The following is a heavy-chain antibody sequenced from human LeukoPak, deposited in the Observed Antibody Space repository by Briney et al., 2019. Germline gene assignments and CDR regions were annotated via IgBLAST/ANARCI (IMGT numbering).Heavy chain of an antibody. D-gene: IGHD6-13*01. CDR2: IHYSGRT. V-gene: IGHV4-61*01. J-gene: IGHJ4*02. CDR1: GGSVSSGTYY. Sequence: SETLSLTCSVSGGSVSSGTYYWSWIRQPPGKGLEWIGYIHYSGRTNYNPSLKSRVTILVDTSKNQFPLTLSSVTAADTAVYYCATDSAGIAAVGAFDYWGQGTLVTVST. CDR3: ATDSAGIAAVGAFDY.